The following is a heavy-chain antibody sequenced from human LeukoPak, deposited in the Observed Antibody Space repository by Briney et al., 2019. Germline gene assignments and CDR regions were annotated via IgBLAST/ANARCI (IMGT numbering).Heavy chain of an antibody. Sequence: SETLSLTCTVSGGSISSSNYSWGWIRQPPGKGLEWIGSIYYSGSTYYNPSLKSRVTMPVDTSKNQFSLKLSSVTAADTAVYYCARAGSGGEAFDIWGQGTMVTVSS. V-gene: IGHV4-39*01. CDR3: ARAGSGGEAFDI. CDR2: IYYSGST. CDR1: GGSISSSNYS. D-gene: IGHD3-10*01. J-gene: IGHJ3*02.